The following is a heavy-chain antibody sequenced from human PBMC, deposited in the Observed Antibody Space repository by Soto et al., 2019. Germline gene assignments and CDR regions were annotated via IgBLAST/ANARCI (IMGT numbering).Heavy chain of an antibody. CDR1: GFSLSTSGEA. CDR3: AHGDPLDFHY. Sequence: VSGPTLVNPTQTLTLTCTFSGFSLSTSGEAVGWIRQPPGKGLEWLALIYWNGIERYSPSLKNRLSITKDTSKNNVVLTMTNMDPVDTATYYCAHGDPLDFHYWGQGTLVTVSS. V-gene: IGHV2-5*01. J-gene: IGHJ4*02. CDR2: IYWNGIE. D-gene: IGHD3-10*01.